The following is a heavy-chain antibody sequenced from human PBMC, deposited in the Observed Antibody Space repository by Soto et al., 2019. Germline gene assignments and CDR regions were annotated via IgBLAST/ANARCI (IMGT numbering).Heavy chain of an antibody. Sequence: GGSLRLSCAASGFTFSSYGMHWVRQAPGKGLEWVAVIWYDGSNKYYADSVKGRFTISRDNSKNTPYLQMNSLRAEDTAVYYCARDVRFLEWLSARGMDVWGQGTTVTVSS. D-gene: IGHD3-3*01. V-gene: IGHV3-33*01. CDR2: IWYDGSNK. J-gene: IGHJ6*02. CDR1: GFTFSSYG. CDR3: ARDVRFLEWLSARGMDV.